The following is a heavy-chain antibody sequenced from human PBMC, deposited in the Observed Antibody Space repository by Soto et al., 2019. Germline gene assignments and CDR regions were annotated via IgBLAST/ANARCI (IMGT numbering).Heavy chain of an antibody. J-gene: IGHJ6*02. Sequence: ASVKVSCKASGYTFTSYGISWVRQAPGQGLEWMGWISAYNGNTNYAQKLQGRVTMTTDTSTSTAYMELRSLRSDDTAVYYCARDIVGADQHIYYYGMDVWGQGTTVTVYS. D-gene: IGHD1-26*01. CDR2: ISAYNGNT. CDR3: ARDIVGADQHIYYYGMDV. CDR1: GYTFTSYG. V-gene: IGHV1-18*04.